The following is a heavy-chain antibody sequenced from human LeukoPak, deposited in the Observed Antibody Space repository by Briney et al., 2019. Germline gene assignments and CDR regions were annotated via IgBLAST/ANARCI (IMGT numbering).Heavy chain of an antibody. Sequence: GESLKISCKGSGYSFTSYWISWVRQMPGKGVEWMGRIDPSDSYTNYSPSFQGHVTISADKSISTAYLQWSSLKASDTAMYYCARLPIAAAGDLEYFQHWGQGTLVTVSS. J-gene: IGHJ1*01. D-gene: IGHD6-13*01. CDR3: ARLPIAAAGDLEYFQH. V-gene: IGHV5-10-1*01. CDR2: IDPSDSYT. CDR1: GYSFTSYW.